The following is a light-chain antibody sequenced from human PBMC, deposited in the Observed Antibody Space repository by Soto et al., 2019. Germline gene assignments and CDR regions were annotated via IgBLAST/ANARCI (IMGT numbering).Light chain of an antibody. J-gene: IGKJ4*01. CDR2: KAS. CDR1: QTISSW. V-gene: IGKV1-5*03. Sequence: GDGVTITCRASQTISSWLAWYQQKPGKAPKFLIYKASTLQSGVPSRFSGSGSGTEFTLTITSLQPDDFATYYCQQYSSYPLTFGGGTKVEIK. CDR3: QQYSSYPLT.